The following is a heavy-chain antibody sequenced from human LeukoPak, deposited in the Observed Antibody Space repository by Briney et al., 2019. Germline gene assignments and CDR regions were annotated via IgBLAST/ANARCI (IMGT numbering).Heavy chain of an antibody. D-gene: IGHD4-11*01. CDR3: ASEFYSPHS. J-gene: IGHJ4*02. CDR1: GGSISRDD. Sequence: SETLSLTCTVSGGSISRDDWSWIRQPPGKGLEWIGYIYYSGRTYYNPSLKSRITISVDTSKNQFSLKLSSVTTADTAAYYCASEFYSPHSWGPGTLVSVSS. CDR2: IYYSGRT. V-gene: IGHV4-59*01.